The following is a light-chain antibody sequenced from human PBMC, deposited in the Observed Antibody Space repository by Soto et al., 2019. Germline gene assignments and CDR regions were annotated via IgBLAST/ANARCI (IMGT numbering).Light chain of an antibody. V-gene: IGLV2-14*01. Sequence: QSALTQPASVSGSPGQSITISCTGTSSDVGGHNYVSWYQQHPGKAPKLLIYEVRVRPSGVSIRFSGSKSANTASLTISGLQAEDEADYYCSSYTTTSTLRVFGGGTKLTGL. CDR1: SSDVGGHNY. CDR3: SSYTTTSTLRV. CDR2: EVR. J-gene: IGLJ3*02.